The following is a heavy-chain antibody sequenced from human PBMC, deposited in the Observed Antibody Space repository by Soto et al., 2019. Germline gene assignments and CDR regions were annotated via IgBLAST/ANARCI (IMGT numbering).Heavy chain of an antibody. D-gene: IGHD6-13*01. J-gene: IGHJ4*02. Sequence: ASETLSLTCTVSGGSISSYYWSWIRQPPGKGLEWIGYIYYSGSTNYNPSLKSRVTISVDTSKNQFSLKLSSVTAADTAVYYCARSSYSRYYFDYWGQGTLVTVSS. CDR2: IYYSGST. CDR3: ARSSYSRYYFDY. CDR1: GGSISSYY. V-gene: IGHV4-59*01.